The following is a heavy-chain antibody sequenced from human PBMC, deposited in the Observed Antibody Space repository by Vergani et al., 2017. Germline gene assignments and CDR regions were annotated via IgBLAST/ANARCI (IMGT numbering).Heavy chain of an antibody. Sequence: QVQLVESGGGVVQPGRSLRLSCAASGFTFSSYAMHWVRQAPGKGLEWVAVISDDGSNKYYADSVKGRFTISRDNSKNTLYLQMNSLRAEDTAVYYCAGDWEPWDIVVLGNYWGQGTLVTVSS. CDR1: GFTFSSYA. D-gene: IGHD2-2*01. CDR2: ISDDGSNK. J-gene: IGHJ4*02. V-gene: IGHV3-30-3*01. CDR3: AGDWEPWDIVVLGNY.